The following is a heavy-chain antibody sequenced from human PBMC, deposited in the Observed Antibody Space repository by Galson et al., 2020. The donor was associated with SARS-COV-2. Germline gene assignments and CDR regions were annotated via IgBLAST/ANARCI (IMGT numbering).Heavy chain of an antibody. Sequence: GESLKISCKVPGYTINELSMHWVRQAPGKGPEGRGGFEPEDGETIYGQKFQGRVTMTEDTSTDTAYLVLSSLRSEDTAVYYCATSTAMVRSNWFDPWGQGTLVTVSS. D-gene: IGHD5-18*01. J-gene: IGHJ5*02. CDR1: GYTINELS. V-gene: IGHV1-24*01. CDR3: ATSTAMVRSNWFDP. CDR2: FEPEDGET.